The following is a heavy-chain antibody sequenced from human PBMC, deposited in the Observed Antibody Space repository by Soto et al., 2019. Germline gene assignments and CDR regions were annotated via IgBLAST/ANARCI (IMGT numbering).Heavy chain of an antibody. CDR2: ISWNSGSI. V-gene: IGHV3-9*01. J-gene: IGHJ6*02. CDR1: GFTFDDYA. Sequence: EVQLVESGGGLVQPGRSLRLSCAASGFTFDDYAMHWVRQAPGKGLEWVSGISWNSGSIGYADSVKGRFTISRDNAKNSLYLQMNSLRAEDTALYYCAKEFLGYYGMDVWGQGTTVTGSS. CDR3: AKEFLGYYGMDV.